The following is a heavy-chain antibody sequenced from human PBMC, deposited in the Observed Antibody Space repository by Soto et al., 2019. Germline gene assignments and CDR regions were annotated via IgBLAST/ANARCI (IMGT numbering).Heavy chain of an antibody. J-gene: IGHJ5*02. D-gene: IGHD3-9*01. CDR3: ARDNYYDILTGYRDGWFDP. V-gene: IGHV4-31*03. CDR2: IYYSGST. Sequence: QVQLQESGPGLVKPSQTLSLTCTVSGGSISSGGYYWSWIRQHPGKGLEWFGYIYYSGSTYYNPSLKSRVTISVDTSKNQFSLKLSSVTAADTAVYYCARDNYYDILTGYRDGWFDPWGQGTLVTVSS. CDR1: GGSISSGGYY.